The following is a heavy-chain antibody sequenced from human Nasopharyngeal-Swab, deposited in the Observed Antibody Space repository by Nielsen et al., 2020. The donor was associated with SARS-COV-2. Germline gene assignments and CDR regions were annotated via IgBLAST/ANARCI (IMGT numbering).Heavy chain of an antibody. Sequence: GESLQISCAASGFTFSSYGMHWVRQAPGKGLEWVAVIWYDGSNKYYADSVKGRFTISRDNSKNTLYLQMNSLRAEDTAVYYCARGSFDYYYGMDVWGQGTTVTVSS. CDR1: GFTFSSYG. CDR3: ARGSFDYYYGMDV. V-gene: IGHV3-33*01. CDR2: IWYDGSNK. J-gene: IGHJ6*02.